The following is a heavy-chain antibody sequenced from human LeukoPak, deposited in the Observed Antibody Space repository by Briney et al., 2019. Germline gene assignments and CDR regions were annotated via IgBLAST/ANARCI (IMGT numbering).Heavy chain of an antibody. J-gene: IGHJ4*02. V-gene: IGHV3-23*01. CDR1: GFTFSSYA. CDR3: AKPAKTDYADY. D-gene: IGHD1-14*01. CDR2: INASGVST. Sequence: GGSLRLSCAASGFTFSSYAINWVRQAPGKGLEWVSSINASGVSTYYADSVKVRFTIAIDNSKNTLYLQMNSLRAEDTAVYYCAKPAKTDYADYWGQGTLVTVSS.